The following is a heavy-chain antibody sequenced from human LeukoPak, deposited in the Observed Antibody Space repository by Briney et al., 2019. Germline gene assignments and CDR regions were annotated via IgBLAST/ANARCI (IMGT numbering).Heavy chain of an antibody. J-gene: IGHJ4*02. Sequence: GGSLRLSCAASGFTFSSYAMSWVRQAPGKGLEWVSAISGSGGSTYYADSVKGRFTISRDNSKNLLFLQINSLRVEDTAVYYCARETPRRGETRDGYRWGQGTVVTVSS. V-gene: IGHV3-23*01. CDR3: ARETPRRGETRDGYR. D-gene: IGHD5-24*01. CDR1: GFTFSSYA. CDR2: ISGSGGST.